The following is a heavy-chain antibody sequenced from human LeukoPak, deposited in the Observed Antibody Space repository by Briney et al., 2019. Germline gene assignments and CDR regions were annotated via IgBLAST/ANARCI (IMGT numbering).Heavy chain of an antibody. CDR1: GFTFSSYG. CDR3: AKLVSYYYGSGSQNWFDP. D-gene: IGHD3-10*01. CDR2: ISGSGGST. J-gene: IGHJ5*02. Sequence: GGTLRLSCAASGFTFSSYGMSWVRQAPGKGLEGVSAISGSGGSTYYADSVKGRFTISRDNSKNTLHLQMNSLRAEDTAVYYCAKLVSYYYGSGSQNWFDPWGQGTLVTVSS. V-gene: IGHV3-23*01.